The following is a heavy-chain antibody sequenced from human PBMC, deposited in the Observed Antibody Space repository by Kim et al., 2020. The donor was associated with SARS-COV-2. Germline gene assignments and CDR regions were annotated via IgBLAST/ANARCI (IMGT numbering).Heavy chain of an antibody. J-gene: IGHJ4*02. V-gene: IGHV4-61*01. CDR1: GGSVSSGSYY. CDR3: ARGLYNWNYAMYFDY. D-gene: IGHD1-7*01. CDR2: IYYSGST. Sequence: SETLSLTCTVSGGSVSSGSYYWSWIRQPPGKGLEWIGYIYYSGSTNYNPSLKSRVTISVDTSKNQFSLKLSAVTAADTAVYYCARGLYNWNYAMYFDYWGQGTLVNVSS.